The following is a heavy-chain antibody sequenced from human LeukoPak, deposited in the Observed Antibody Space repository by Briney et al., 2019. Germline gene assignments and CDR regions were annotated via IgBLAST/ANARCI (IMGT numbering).Heavy chain of an antibody. D-gene: IGHD3-22*01. CDR2: ISSSSSTI. CDR3: ARVVGYYYDSSGYSPLDY. Sequence: GGSLRLSCAASGFTFSSYSMNWVRQAPRKGLEWVSYISSSSSTIYYADSVKGRFTISRDNTKNSLYLQMNSLRAEDTAVYYCARVVGYYYDSSGYSPLDYWGQGTLVTVSS. V-gene: IGHV3-48*01. CDR1: GFTFSSYS. J-gene: IGHJ4*02.